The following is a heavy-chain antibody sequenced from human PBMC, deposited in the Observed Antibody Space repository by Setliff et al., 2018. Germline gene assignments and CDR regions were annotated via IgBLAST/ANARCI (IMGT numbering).Heavy chain of an antibody. CDR2: INPHGSEK. Sequence: PGGSVRLSCTASGLSYTNDWVSWVRQAPGKGLEWLASINPHGSEKYYADSVKGRFTISRDNAKNSLSLQMNNLRSEDTAVYYCFGAGTCSYWGQGTQVTVSS. CDR3: FGAGTCSY. CDR1: GLSYTNDW. V-gene: IGHV3-7*01. D-gene: IGHD3-10*01. J-gene: IGHJ4*02.